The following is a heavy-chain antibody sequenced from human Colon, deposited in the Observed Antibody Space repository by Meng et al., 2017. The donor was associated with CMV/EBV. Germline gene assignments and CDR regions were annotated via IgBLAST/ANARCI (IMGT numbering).Heavy chain of an antibody. CDR2: TNEDGSDK. D-gene: IGHD6-13*01. Sequence: GGSLRLSCAASGSSFSNSWMIWVRRAPGKGLEWVAKTNEDGSDKYYVDSLKGRFTVSRDNAQNSGYLQMNSLTAEDTAVYFCARGWPPDYWGQGTLVTVSS. J-gene: IGHJ4*02. V-gene: IGHV3-7*01. CDR1: GSSFSNSW. CDR3: ARGWPPDY.